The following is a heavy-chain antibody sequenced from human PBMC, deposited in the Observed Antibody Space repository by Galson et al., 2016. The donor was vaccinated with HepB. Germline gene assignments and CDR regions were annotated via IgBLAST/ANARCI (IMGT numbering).Heavy chain of an antibody. V-gene: IGHV3-7*01. CDR2: INQDGSEK. CDR3: AKAGTYSSSKGWFDP. D-gene: IGHD6-13*01. J-gene: IGHJ5*02. Sequence: SLRLSCAASGFTFSIYWMSWVRQAPGKGLEWVANINQDGSEKYYVDSVKGRFTISRDNAKNALYLQMNSLRAEDTAVYYCAKAGTYSSSKGWFDPWGQGTLVTVSS. CDR1: GFTFSIYW.